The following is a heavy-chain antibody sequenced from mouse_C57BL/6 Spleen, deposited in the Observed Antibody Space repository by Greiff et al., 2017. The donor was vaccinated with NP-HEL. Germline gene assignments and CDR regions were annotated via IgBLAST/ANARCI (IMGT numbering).Heavy chain of an antibody. V-gene: IGHV1-75*01. CDR3: ARSGQPEDYAMDY. CDR2: IFPGSGST. J-gene: IGHJ4*01. CDR1: GSTFTDYY. Sequence: LEESGPELVKPGASVKISCKASGSTFTDYYINWVKQRPGQGLEWIGWIFPGSGSTYYNEKFKGKATLTVDKSSSTAYMLLSSLPSEDSAVYFCARSGQPEDYAMDYWGQGTSVTVSS. D-gene: IGHD6-1*01.